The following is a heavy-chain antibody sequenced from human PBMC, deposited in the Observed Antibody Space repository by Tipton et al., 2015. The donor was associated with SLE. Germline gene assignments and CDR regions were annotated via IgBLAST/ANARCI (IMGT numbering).Heavy chain of an antibody. Sequence: LRLSCTVSGGSISSYHWSWIRQPPGKGLEWIGYIYYSGSTNYNPSLKSRVTISVDTSKNQFSLKLRSVTPADTAVYYCARRIFGVVILFDYWGQGTLVTVSS. D-gene: IGHD3-3*01. CDR2: IYYSGST. CDR1: GGSISSYH. V-gene: IGHV4-59*01. J-gene: IGHJ4*02. CDR3: ARRIFGVVILFDY.